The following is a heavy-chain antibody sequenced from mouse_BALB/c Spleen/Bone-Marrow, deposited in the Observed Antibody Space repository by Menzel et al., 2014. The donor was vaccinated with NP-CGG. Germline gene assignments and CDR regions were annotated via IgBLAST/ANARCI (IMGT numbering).Heavy chain of an antibody. D-gene: IGHD1-1*01. V-gene: IGHV1-7*01. J-gene: IGHJ2*01. CDR2: INPSTGYT. CDR1: GYTFTNYW. CDR3: ARIYYFGRHH. Sequence: QVQLQQSGAELAKPGASVKMSCKASGYTFTNYWMHWVKQRPGQGLEWIGYINPSTGYTEYNQKFKDKATLTADKSSSTAYMQLSSLTSEDSAVYYCARIYYFGRHHWGQGTPLPVSS.